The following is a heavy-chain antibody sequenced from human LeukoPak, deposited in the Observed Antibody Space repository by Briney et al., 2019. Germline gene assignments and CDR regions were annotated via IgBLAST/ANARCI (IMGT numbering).Heavy chain of an antibody. CDR2: IRYDGSNK. D-gene: IGHD4-17*01. V-gene: IGHV3-30*02. Sequence: GGSLRLSCVASGFTFSSYGMHWVRQPPGKGLEWVAFIRYDGSNKYYAESVKGRFTISRDNSRDTLHLQMNSLRAEDTAVYYCAKDNYDYGDYDGGDYCGEGALVTVSS. CDR1: GFTFSSYG. J-gene: IGHJ4*02. CDR3: AKDNYDYGDYDGGDY.